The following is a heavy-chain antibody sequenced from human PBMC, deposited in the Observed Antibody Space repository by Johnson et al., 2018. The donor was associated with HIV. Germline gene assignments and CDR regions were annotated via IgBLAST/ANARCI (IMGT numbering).Heavy chain of an antibody. CDR2: IKSKTDGSNK. Sequence: RQAPGKGLEWVGRIKSKTDGSNKYYADSVKGRFTISRDNSKKTLYLQMNSLRAEDTAVYYCARSGSYGPDAFDIWGQGTMVTVSS. J-gene: IGHJ3*02. V-gene: IGHV3-30-3*01. CDR3: ARSGSYGPDAFDI. D-gene: IGHD1-26*01.